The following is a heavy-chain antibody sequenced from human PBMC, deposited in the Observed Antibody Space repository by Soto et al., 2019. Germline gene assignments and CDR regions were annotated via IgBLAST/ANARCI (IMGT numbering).Heavy chain of an antibody. V-gene: IGHV3-23*01. Sequence: VSLRLSCAASGFAFSSYAMSWVRQAPGKGLEWVSTINGRGDDTDYADSVKGRFTISRDNFRNTLFLQMNSLRAEDTAVYYCAKRTPYYFDSWGQGTLVTVSS. CDR3: AKRTPYYFDS. CDR2: INGRGDDT. J-gene: IGHJ4*02. CDR1: GFAFSSYA.